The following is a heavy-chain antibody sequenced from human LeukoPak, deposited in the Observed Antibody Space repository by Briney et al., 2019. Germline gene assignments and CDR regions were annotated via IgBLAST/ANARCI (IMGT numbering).Heavy chain of an antibody. CDR2: INPNSGGT. J-gene: IGHJ5*02. Sequence: ASVKVSCKASGNTFIDYYMHWVRQAPGQGLEWVGRINPNSGGTNYAQKFQGRVTMTIDTSINTSHMELNRLTSDDTAVYYCARDRLRLLEFGQDKPNWFDPWGQGTLVTVSS. CDR3: ARDRLRLLEFGQDKPNWFDP. D-gene: IGHD3-3*01. CDR1: GNTFIDYY. V-gene: IGHV1-2*06.